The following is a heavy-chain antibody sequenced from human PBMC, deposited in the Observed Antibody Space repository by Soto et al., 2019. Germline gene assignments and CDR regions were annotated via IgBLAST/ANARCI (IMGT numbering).Heavy chain of an antibody. CDR3: ARGSTTEKVDS. CDR1: GGTISGGGYC. V-gene: IGHV4-30-2*05. CDR2: MDNSGST. Sequence: PSETLSLTWAVSGGTISGGGYCWSRLRTPPGKGLEWIGHMDNSGSTYYNPSLRSRVTISTDKSKNEFSLALTSVTAADTAVYYCARGSTTEKVDSWGQGILVTVSS. J-gene: IGHJ4*02.